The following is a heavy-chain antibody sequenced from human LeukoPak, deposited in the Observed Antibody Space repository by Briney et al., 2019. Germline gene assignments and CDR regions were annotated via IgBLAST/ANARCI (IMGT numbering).Heavy chain of an antibody. CDR2: IVVGSGNT. V-gene: IGHV1-58*02. Sequence: GASVKVSCKASGFTFTSSAMQWVRQARGQRLEWIGWIVVGSGNTNYAQKFQERVTITRDMSTSTAYMEVSSLRSEDTAVYYCAAGAIVDTATYDAFENWGQGTMVTVSS. CDR1: GFTFTSSA. D-gene: IGHD5-18*01. CDR3: AAGAIVDTATYDAFEN. J-gene: IGHJ3*02.